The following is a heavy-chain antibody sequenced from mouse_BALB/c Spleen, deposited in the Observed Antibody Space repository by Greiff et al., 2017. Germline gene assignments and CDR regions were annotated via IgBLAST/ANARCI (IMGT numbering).Heavy chain of an antibody. CDR3: ARLGRRDYFDD. CDR1: GYTFSSYW. CDR2: ILPGSGST. V-gene: IGHV1-9*01. Sequence: VQLQQSGAELMKPGASVKISCKATGYTFSSYWIEWVKQRPGHGLEWIGEILPGSGSTNYNEKFKGKATFTADTSSNTAYMQLSSLTSEDSAVYYCARLGRRDYFDDWGQGTTRTGSS. J-gene: IGHJ2*01.